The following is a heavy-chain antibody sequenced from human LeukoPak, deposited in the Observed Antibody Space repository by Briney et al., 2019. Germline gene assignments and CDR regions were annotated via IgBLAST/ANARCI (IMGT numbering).Heavy chain of an antibody. CDR2: INPNSGGT. J-gene: IGHJ6*03. V-gene: IGHV1-2*02. Sequence: GASVKVSCKASGYTFTSYGISWVRQAPGQGLEWMGWINPNSGGTNYAQKFQGRVTMTRDTSISTAYMELSRLRSDDTAVYYCARVSIAAAGSPNRGVYYYYYMDVWGKGTTATVSS. CDR3: ARVSIAAAGSPNRGVYYYYYMDV. CDR1: GYTFTSYG. D-gene: IGHD6-13*01.